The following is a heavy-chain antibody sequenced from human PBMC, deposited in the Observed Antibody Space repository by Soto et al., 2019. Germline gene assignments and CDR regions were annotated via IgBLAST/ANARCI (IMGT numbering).Heavy chain of an antibody. V-gene: IGHV4-34*01. Sequence: PSETLSLTCAVCGGSFSGYYWSWIRQPPGKGLEWIGEINHSGSTNYNPSLKSRVTISVDTSKNQFSLRLSSVTAADTAVYYCARGHHSFGWFDPWGQGTLVTVSS. CDR1: GGSFSGYY. CDR3: ARGHHSFGWFDP. CDR2: INHSGST. D-gene: IGHD2-15*01. J-gene: IGHJ5*02.